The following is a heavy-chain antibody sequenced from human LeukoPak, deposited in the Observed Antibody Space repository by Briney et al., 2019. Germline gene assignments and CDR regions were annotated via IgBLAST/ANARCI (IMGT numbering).Heavy chain of an antibody. CDR3: ARGGGSPPDY. CDR2: ISSSSSTI. CDR1: GFTFSSYS. Sequence: TGGSLRLSCAASGFTFSSYSMNWVRQAPGKGLEWVSYISSSSSTIYYADSVKGRFTISRDNAKNSLYLQMNSLRAEDTAVYYCARGGGSPPDYWGQEPWSPSPQ. V-gene: IGHV3-48*04. J-gene: IGHJ4*01. D-gene: IGHD1-26*01.